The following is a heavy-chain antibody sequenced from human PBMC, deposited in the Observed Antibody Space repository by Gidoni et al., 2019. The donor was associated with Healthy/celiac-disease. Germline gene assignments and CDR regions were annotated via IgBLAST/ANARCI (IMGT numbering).Heavy chain of an antibody. CDR1: GFTFSSYA. CDR3: AKDRDYDIFDP. V-gene: IGHV3-23*01. CDR2: IIGSGGST. D-gene: IGHD3-9*01. J-gene: IGHJ5*02. Sequence: EVQLLESGGGLVQPGGCLRLSCAASGFTFSSYAMSWVRQAQGKGLEWVSAIIGSGGSTYYADSVKGRFTISRDNSKNTLYLQMNSLRAEDTAVYYCAKDRDYDIFDPWGQGTLVTVSS.